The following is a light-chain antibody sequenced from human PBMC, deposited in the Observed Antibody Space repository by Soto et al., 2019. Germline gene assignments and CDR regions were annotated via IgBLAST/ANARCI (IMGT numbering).Light chain of an antibody. Sequence: NFMLTQPHSVSASPGKTVTISCTRSSGSIASNYVQWYQQRPGSSPTTVIYEDKQRPSGVPDRFSGSIDSSSNSASLTISGLSTEDESDYYYQSYDRNNPWVFGGGTKVTVL. CDR3: QSYDRNNPWV. CDR1: SGSIASNY. J-gene: IGLJ3*02. CDR2: EDK. V-gene: IGLV6-57*01.